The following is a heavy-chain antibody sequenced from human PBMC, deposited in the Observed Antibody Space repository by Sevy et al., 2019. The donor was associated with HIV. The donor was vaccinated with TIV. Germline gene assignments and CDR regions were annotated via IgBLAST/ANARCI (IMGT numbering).Heavy chain of an antibody. Sequence: SETLSLTCAISGDSVSSNSAAWNWIRQSPSRGLEWLGRTYYRSKWYNDYAVSVKSRITINPDTSKNQFSLQLNSVTPEDTAVYYCARDSFSGSDKTNWFDPWGQGTLVTVSS. CDR2: TYYRSKWYN. J-gene: IGHJ5*02. CDR1: GDSVSSNSAA. D-gene: IGHD3-22*01. V-gene: IGHV6-1*01. CDR3: ARDSFSGSDKTNWFDP.